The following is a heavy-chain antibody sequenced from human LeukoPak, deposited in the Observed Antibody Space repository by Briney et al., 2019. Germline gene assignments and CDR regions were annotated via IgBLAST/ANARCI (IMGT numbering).Heavy chain of an antibody. J-gene: IGHJ5*02. CDR3: ARGRLITIFGVMNWFDP. V-gene: IGHV4-34*01. Sequence: SETLSLTCAVYGGSSSGYYWSWIRQPPGKGLEWIGEINHSGSTNYNPSLKSRVTISVDTSKNQFSLKLSSVTAADTAVYYCARGRLITIFGVMNWFDPWGQGTLVTVSS. CDR1: GGSSSGYY. D-gene: IGHD3-3*01. CDR2: INHSGST.